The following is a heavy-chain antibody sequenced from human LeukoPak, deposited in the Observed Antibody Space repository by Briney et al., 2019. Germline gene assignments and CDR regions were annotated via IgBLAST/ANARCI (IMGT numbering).Heavy chain of an antibody. CDR1: GFTFSNFW. Sequence: GGSLRLSCAAAGFTFSNFWMSWVRQAPGKGLEWVSAISGSGGSTYYADSVKGRFTISRENSKNTLYLQMNSLRAEDTAVYYCAKRVRYYFDYWGQGTLVTVSS. V-gene: IGHV3-23*01. CDR3: AKRVRYYFDY. J-gene: IGHJ4*02. CDR2: ISGSGGST.